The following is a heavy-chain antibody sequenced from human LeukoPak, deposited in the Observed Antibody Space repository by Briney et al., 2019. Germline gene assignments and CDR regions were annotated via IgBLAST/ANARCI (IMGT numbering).Heavy chain of an antibody. CDR1: GFTFSSYW. J-gene: IGHJ6*02. D-gene: IGHD3-10*01. Sequence: LRLSCAASGFTFSSYWMHWVRQSPGRGLEWIGYVYHSGTTYYNPSLKSRVSVSVDTSKNQFSLNLTSVTAADTAIYYCARSGGYYYLYYYHGMDVWGQGTTVTVSS. CDR2: VYHSGTT. CDR3: ARSGGYYYLYYYHGMDV. V-gene: IGHV4-30-4*08.